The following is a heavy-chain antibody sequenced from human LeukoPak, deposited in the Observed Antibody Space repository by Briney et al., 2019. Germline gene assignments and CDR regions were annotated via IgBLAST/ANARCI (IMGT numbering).Heavy chain of an antibody. V-gene: IGHV4-38-2*01. D-gene: IGHD3-22*01. CDR3: AYDSSGYMHY. J-gene: IGHJ4*02. Sequence: SETLSLTCAVSGYSINSGYCWGWIRQPPGKGLEWIGGIDHSGNTHYNPSLKNRVTISVDTSKNQVSLKLSSVTAADTALYYCAYDSSGYMHYWGQGTLVTVSS. CDR1: GYSINSGYC. CDR2: IDHSGNT.